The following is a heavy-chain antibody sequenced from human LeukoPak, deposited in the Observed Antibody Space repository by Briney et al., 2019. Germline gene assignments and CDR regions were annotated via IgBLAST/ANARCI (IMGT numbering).Heavy chain of an antibody. D-gene: IGHD3/OR15-3a*01. CDR2: ISYDGGNK. Sequence: GRSLRLSCAASGFTFSSYAMHWVRQAPGKGLEWVAVISYDGGNKYYADSVKGRFTISRDNSKNTLYLQMNSLRAEDTAVYYCARVXLDGXXPYFDYXGQXTXXXXSS. V-gene: IGHV3-30*04. CDR1: GFTFSSYA. J-gene: IGHJ4*02. CDR3: ARVXLDGXXPYFDY.